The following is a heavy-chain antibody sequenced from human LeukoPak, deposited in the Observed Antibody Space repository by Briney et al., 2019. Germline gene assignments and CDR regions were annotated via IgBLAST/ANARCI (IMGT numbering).Heavy chain of an antibody. CDR2: INHSGST. CDR1: GGSFSGYY. J-gene: IGHJ6*03. Sequence: SETLSLTCAVYGGSFSGYYSSWIRQPPGKGLEWIGEINHSGSTNYNPSLKSRVTISVDTSKNQFPLKLSSVTAADTAVYYCARGRYDFWSGYYSNYYYYYYMDVWGKGTTVTVSS. CDR3: ARGRYDFWSGYYSNYYYYYYMDV. V-gene: IGHV4-34*01. D-gene: IGHD3-3*01.